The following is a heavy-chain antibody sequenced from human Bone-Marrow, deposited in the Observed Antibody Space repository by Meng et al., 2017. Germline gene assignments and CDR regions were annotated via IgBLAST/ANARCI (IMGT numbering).Heavy chain of an antibody. D-gene: IGHD2-15*01. J-gene: IGHJ4*02. CDR3: ARKGGNCITITCYSLDY. V-gene: IGHV1-69*05. CDR2: INGGFGTT. Sequence: SVKVSCKAPGGIFSNSVVGRVRQAPGQGLEWMGGINGGFGTTNYAQKFQGRVTITTDESTSTVYMKLARLTSEDTAVYCCARKGGNCITITCYSLDYWGQGTLVTVSS. CDR1: GGIFSNSV.